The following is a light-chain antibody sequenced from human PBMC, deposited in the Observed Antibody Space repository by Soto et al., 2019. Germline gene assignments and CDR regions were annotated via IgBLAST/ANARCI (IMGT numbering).Light chain of an antibody. Sequence: EIVLTQSPGTLSLSPGERATLSCRASQSVNGNYLTWYQQKPGQAPRLLIYGASSMATDIPDRFSGSWSGTDFTLTISRLEPEDFAVYYWQQYGSSFRYTFGQGTKLEIK. J-gene: IGKJ2*01. CDR2: GAS. V-gene: IGKV3-20*01. CDR3: QQYGSSFRYT. CDR1: QSVNGNY.